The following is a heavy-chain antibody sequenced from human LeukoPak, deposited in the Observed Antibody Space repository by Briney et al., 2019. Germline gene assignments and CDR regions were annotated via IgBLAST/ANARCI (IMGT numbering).Heavy chain of an antibody. CDR1: GFTFSSYG. V-gene: IGHV3-30*02. J-gene: IGHJ4*02. D-gene: IGHD2-2*01. CDR3: AKDRIVVVPAALDY. Sequence: GGSLRLSCAASGFTFSSYGMHWVRQAPGKGLEWVAFIRYDGSNKYYADSVKGRFTISRDNSKNTLYLQMNSLRAEDTAVYYCAKDRIVVVPAALDYWAREPWSPSPQ. CDR2: IRYDGSNK.